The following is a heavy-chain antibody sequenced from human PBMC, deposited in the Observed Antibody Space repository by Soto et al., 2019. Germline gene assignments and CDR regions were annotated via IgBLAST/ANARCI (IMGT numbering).Heavy chain of an antibody. Sequence: ASVKVSCKASGYTFTGYYMHWVRQAPGQGLEWMGWINPNSGGTNYAQKFQGWVTMTRDTSISTAYMELSRLRSDDTAVYYCARDGSSSSYYYGMDVWGQGTTVTGSS. CDR3: ARDGSSSSYYYGMDV. CDR1: GYTFTGYY. J-gene: IGHJ6*02. V-gene: IGHV1-2*04. D-gene: IGHD6-6*01. CDR2: INPNSGGT.